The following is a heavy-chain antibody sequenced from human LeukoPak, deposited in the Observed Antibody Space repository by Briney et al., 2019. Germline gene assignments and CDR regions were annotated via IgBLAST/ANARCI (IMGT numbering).Heavy chain of an antibody. J-gene: IGHJ3*02. D-gene: IGHD3-16*01. CDR1: GYSISSGYY. CDR2: IYHSGST. V-gene: IGHV4-38-2*02. Sequence: SETLSLTCTVSGYSISSGYYWGWIRQPPGKGLEWIGSIYHSGSTYYNPSLKSRVTISVDTSKNQFPLKLSSVTAADTAVYYCARELITSNAFDIWGQGTMVTVSS. CDR3: ARELITSNAFDI.